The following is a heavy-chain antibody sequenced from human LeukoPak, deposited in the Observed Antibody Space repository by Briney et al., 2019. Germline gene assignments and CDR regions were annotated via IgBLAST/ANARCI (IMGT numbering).Heavy chain of an antibody. Sequence: GGSLRLSCATSGFTFSIYWMNWVRQAPGQGLEWVANIKQDGVDKYYVDSVKGRFTISRDNAKRSLYLQMNSLRAEDTAVYYCARDLYSYGANQDDYWGQGTLVTVSS. J-gene: IGHJ4*02. CDR1: GFTFSIYW. CDR2: IKQDGVDK. V-gene: IGHV3-7*01. CDR3: ARDLYSYGANQDDY. D-gene: IGHD5-18*01.